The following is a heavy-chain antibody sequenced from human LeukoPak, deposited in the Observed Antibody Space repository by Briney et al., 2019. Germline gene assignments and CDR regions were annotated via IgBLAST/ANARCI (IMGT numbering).Heavy chain of an antibody. CDR1: GYSLGSGYF. Sequence: SETLSLTCNVSGYSLGSGYFWGWIRQPPGKGLEWIGGVYSSGSTYYNPSLESRLTISLKTSRNQFSLKLRSVTAADTAVYYCARRPDWGYDYYMDGWGKGTTVTVSS. CDR3: ARRPDWGYDYYMDG. CDR2: VYSSGST. V-gene: IGHV4-38-2*02. J-gene: IGHJ6*03. D-gene: IGHD3-16*01.